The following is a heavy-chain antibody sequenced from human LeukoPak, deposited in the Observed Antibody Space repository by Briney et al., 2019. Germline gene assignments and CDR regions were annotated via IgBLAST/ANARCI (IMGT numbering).Heavy chain of an antibody. CDR3: ARGPPRGTSCYYDY. J-gene: IGHJ4*02. CDR2: IYYSGST. CDR1: GGSISSGDYY. V-gene: IGHV4-30-4*01. D-gene: IGHD2-2*01. Sequence: SETLSLTCTVSGGSISSGDYYWSWIRQPPGKGLEWIGYIYYSGSTYYNPSLKSRVTISVDTSKNQFSLKLSSVTAADTAVYYCARGPPRGTSCYYDYWGQRTLVTVSS.